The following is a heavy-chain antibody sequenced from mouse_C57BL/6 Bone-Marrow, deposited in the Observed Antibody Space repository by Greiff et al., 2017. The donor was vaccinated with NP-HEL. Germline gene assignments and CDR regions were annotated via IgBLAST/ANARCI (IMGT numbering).Heavy chain of an antibody. V-gene: IGHV5-6*01. D-gene: IGHD1-1*01. CDR2: ISSGGSYT. CDR1: GFTFSSYG. Sequence: EVQVVESGGDLVKPGGSLKLSCAASGFTFSSYGMSWVRQTPDKRLEWVATISSGGSYTYYPDSVKGRFTISRDNAKNTLYLQMSSLKSEDTAMYYCARSGSPFAYWGQGTLVTVSA. CDR3: ARSGSPFAY. J-gene: IGHJ3*01.